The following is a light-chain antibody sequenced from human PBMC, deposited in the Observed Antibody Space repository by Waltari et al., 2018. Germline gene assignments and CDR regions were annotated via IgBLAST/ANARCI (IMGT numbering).Light chain of an antibody. V-gene: IGLV2-14*03. J-gene: IGLJ2*01. CDR2: DVS. CDR3: SSYTGSDVL. Sequence: QSALTQPASVSGSPGQSITISCTGTSSDIGSYNYASWYQQHPGKAPKLMIYDVSYRPSGFSYRFSASKSGNTASLTISGLQAEDEADYYCSSYTGSDVLFGGGTKLTVL. CDR1: SSDIGSYNY.